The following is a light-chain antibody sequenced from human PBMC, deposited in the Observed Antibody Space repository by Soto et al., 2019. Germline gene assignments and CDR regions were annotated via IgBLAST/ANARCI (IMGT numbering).Light chain of an antibody. CDR3: QQYSSLPET. CDR2: GTS. CDR1: QSISDTW. V-gene: IGKV3-20*01. J-gene: IGKJ1*01. Sequence: EIVLTQSPGTLSLSPGERATLSCRASQSISDTWLAWYQQQPGQAPRLLIYGTSSRATGIPARFSGSGSGTDFTLTISRLEPEDFALYYCQQYSSLPETFGQGTRVEIK.